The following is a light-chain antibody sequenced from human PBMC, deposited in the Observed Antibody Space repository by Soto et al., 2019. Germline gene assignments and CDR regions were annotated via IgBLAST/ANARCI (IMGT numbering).Light chain of an antibody. J-gene: IGLJ2*01. CDR1: SSDVGGYNY. Sequence: QSALTQPPSASGSRGQSVTISCTGTSSDVGGYNYVSWYQQHPGKAPKVMIYEVTKRPSGVPDRFSGSKSGNTASLTVSGLQAEDEADYYCSSYAGINNLVFGGGTKLTVL. V-gene: IGLV2-8*01. CDR2: EVT. CDR3: SSYAGINNLV.